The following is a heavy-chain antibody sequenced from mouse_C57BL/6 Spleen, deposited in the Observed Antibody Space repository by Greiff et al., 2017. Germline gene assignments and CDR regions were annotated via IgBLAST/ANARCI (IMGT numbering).Heavy chain of an antibody. CDR1: GYSFTGYY. J-gene: IGHJ3*01. D-gene: IGHD4-1*01. CDR2: INPSTGGT. CDR3: ARAGDWEGVAY. Sequence: EVKLVESGPELVKPGASVKISCKASGYSFTGYYMNWVKQSPEKSLEWIGEINPSTGGTTYNQKFKAKATLTVDKSSSTAYMQLKSLTSEDSAVYYFARAGDWEGVAYWGQGTLVTVSA. V-gene: IGHV1-42*01.